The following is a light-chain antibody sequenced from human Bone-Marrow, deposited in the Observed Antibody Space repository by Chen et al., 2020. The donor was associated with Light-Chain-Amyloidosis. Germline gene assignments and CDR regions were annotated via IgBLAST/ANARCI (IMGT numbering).Light chain of an antibody. V-gene: IGLV1-40*01. Sequence: QPVLTQPPSVSGAPGQPVSDSCTGLGGDADAQWCQQLPGAAPKLLLYINNNRPSGVPDRFSGFNSGASASLIISGLRAEDEADYYCQSYDTGLGVWVFGGGTKVTVL. J-gene: IGLJ3*02. CDR1: LGGDAD. CDR2: INN. CDR3: QSYDTGLGVWV.